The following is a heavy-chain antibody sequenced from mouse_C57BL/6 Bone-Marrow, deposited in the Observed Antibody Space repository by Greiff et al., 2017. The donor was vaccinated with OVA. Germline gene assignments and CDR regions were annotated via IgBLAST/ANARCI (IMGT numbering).Heavy chain of an antibody. D-gene: IGHD2-10*01. CDR3: ARSSPYSYAMDY. V-gene: IGHV1-81*01. CDR1: GYTFTSYG. CDR2: IYPRSGNT. Sequence: VQLQESGAELARPGASVKLSCKASGYTFTSYGISWVKQRTGQGLEWIGEIYPRSGNTYYNEKFKGKATLTADKSSSTAYMELRSLTSEDSAVYFCARSSPYSYAMDYWGQGTSVTVAS. J-gene: IGHJ4*01.